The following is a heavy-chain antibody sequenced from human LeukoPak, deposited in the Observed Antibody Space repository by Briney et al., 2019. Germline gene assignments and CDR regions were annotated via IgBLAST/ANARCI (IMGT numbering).Heavy chain of an antibody. CDR1: GFTFSSYG. J-gene: IGHJ3*02. CDR3: ATEVVVPAANDAFDI. D-gene: IGHD2-2*01. CDR2: ISYDGSNK. V-gene: IGHV3-30*03. Sequence: GRSLRLSCAASGFTFSSYGTHWVRQAPGKGLEWVAVISYDGSNKYYADSVKGRFTISRDNSKNTLYLQMNSLRAEDTAVYYCATEVVVPAANDAFDIWGQGTMVTVSS.